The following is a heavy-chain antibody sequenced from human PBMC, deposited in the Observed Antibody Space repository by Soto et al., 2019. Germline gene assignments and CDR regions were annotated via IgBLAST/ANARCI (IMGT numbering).Heavy chain of an antibody. CDR3: ARGGVGGRDGH. V-gene: IGHV3-9*01. Sequence: EVQLVESGGGLVQPGRSRRLSCAASGCTFDDYAMHWVRQAPGKGLEWVSGINWNSGSIGYADSVKGRFTISRDNAKNSLYLQMNSLRAEDTAVYYCARGGVGGRDGHWGQGTLVTVSS. CDR1: GCTFDDYA. D-gene: IGHD3-10*01. J-gene: IGHJ4*02. CDR2: INWNSGSI.